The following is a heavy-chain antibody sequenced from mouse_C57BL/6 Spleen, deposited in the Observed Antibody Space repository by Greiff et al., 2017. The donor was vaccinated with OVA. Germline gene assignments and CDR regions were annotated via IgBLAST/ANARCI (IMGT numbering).Heavy chain of an antibody. CDR1: GYAFSSSW. CDR3: ARGEKGAMDY. CDR2: IYPGDGDT. V-gene: IGHV1-82*01. Sequence: QVQLQQSGPELVKPGASVKISCKASGYAFSSSWMNWVKQRPGKGLEWIGRIYPGDGDTNYNGKFKGKATLTADKSSSTAYMQLSSLTSEDSAVYFCARGEKGAMDYWGQGTSVTVSS. J-gene: IGHJ4*01.